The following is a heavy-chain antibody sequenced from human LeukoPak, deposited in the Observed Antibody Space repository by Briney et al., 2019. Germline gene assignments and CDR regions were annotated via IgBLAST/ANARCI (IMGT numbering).Heavy chain of an antibody. D-gene: IGHD3-9*01. CDR1: GGSISSGGYY. V-gene: IGHV4-31*03. CDR2: IYYSGNT. Sequence: SQTLSLTCTVSGGSISSGGYYWSWFRQPPGKGLEWIGNIYYSGNTYYSPSLRSRVTISVDTSKNQFSLRLSSVTAADTAVYYCARDCEYYDILTGYPEGYGMDVWGQGTTVTVSS. J-gene: IGHJ6*02. CDR3: ARDCEYYDILTGYPEGYGMDV.